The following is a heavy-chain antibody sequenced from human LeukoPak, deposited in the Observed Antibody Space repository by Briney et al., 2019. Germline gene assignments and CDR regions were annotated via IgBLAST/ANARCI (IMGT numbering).Heavy chain of an antibody. D-gene: IGHD3-22*01. CDR3: AGGDTSGYYYAGFEY. CDR1: GFAFSSYS. J-gene: IGHJ4*02. CDR2: MRYDGSNK. Sequence: PGGSLRLSCAASGFAFSSYSMNWVRQAPGKGLEWVAFMRYDGSNKYYADSVKGRFTISRDNSKNTLYLQMNSLRAEDTAVYYCAGGDTSGYYYAGFEYWGQGTLVTVSS. V-gene: IGHV3-30*02.